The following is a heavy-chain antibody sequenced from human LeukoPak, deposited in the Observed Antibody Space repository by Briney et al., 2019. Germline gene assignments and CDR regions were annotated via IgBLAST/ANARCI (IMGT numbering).Heavy chain of an antibody. CDR2: ISGSADTA. CDR1: GYSISSGCY. J-gene: IGHJ4*02. D-gene: IGHD2-8*01. V-gene: IGHV3-11*04. Sequence: LSLTCTVSGYSISSGCYWSWIRQPPGKGLEWISYISGSADTAYYADSVKGRFTMSRDNARNSLYLQMNSLGAEDTAVYYCTRVGQSYSTSGQALDHWGQGTLVTVSS. CDR3: TRVGQSYSTSGQALDH.